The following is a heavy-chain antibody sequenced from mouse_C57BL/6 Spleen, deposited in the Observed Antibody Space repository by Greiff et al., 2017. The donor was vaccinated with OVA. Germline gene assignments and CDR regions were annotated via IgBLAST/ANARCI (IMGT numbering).Heavy chain of an antibody. Sequence: EVQLQESGPGLVKPSQSLSLTCSVTGYSITSGYYWNWIRQFPGNKLEWMGYISYDGSNNYNPSLKNRISITRDTSKNQFFLKLNSVTTEDTATYYCARGDGYLYYFDYWGQGTTLTVSS. D-gene: IGHD2-3*01. J-gene: IGHJ2*01. V-gene: IGHV3-6*01. CDR3: ARGDGYLYYFDY. CDR2: ISYDGSN. CDR1: GYSITSGYY.